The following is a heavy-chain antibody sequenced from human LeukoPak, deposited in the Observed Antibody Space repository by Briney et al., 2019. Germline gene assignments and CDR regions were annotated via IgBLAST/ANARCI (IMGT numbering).Heavy chain of an antibody. CDR2: IRNVGNDK. CDR3: ASIPERWNYYYYYMDV. CDR1: GFTFDCCG. Sequence: GGSLTLSCAASGFTFDCCGMHWVRQAPGKGLEWVAFIRNVGNDKYYADSVKGRFTISRDNSKNTLYLQMNSLRAEDTAVYYCASIPERWNYYYYYMDVWGKGTTVTVSS. V-gene: IGHV3-30*02. D-gene: IGHD1-14*01. J-gene: IGHJ6*03.